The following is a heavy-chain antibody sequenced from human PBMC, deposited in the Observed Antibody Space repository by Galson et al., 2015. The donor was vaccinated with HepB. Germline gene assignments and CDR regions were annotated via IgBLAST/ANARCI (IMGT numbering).Heavy chain of an antibody. CDR1: GFTFSSYS. Sequence: SLRLSCAASGFTFSSYSMNWVRQAPGKGLEWVSSISSSSSYIYYADSVKGRFTISRDNAKNSLYLQMNSLRAEDTAVYYYASEYSSSSGYFQHWGQGTLVTVSS. J-gene: IGHJ1*01. D-gene: IGHD6-6*01. V-gene: IGHV3-21*01. CDR3: ASEYSSSSGYFQH. CDR2: ISSSSSYI.